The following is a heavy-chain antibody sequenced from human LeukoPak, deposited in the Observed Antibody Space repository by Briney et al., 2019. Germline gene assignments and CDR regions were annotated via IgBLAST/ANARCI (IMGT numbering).Heavy chain of an antibody. J-gene: IGHJ4*01. CDR2: IYYSGST. V-gene: IGHV4-39*01. Sequence: SETLSLTCTVSGGSISSSSYYWGWIRQPPGKGLEWIGSIYYSGSTYYNPSLKSRVTISVDTSKNQFSLQLSSVTAAAPAAYSCAVAATIGAAPYWGKGTLVTVSS. D-gene: IGHD5-24*01. CDR3: AVAATIGAAPY. CDR1: GGSISSSSYY.